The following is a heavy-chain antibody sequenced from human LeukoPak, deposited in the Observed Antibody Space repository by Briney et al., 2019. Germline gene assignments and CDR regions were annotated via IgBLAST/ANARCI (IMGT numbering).Heavy chain of an antibody. CDR1: GYTFTGYY. CDR2: INPNSGGT. D-gene: IGHD2-2*01. V-gene: IGHV1-2*02. J-gene: IGHJ5*02. CDR3: ARYCSSTSCSIYNWFDP. Sequence: ASVKVSCKASGYTFTGYYMHWVRQAPGQGLELTGWINPNSGGTNYAKKFQGRVTMTRDTSISTAYMELSRLRSDDTAVYYCARYCSSTSCSIYNWFDPWGQGTLVTVSS.